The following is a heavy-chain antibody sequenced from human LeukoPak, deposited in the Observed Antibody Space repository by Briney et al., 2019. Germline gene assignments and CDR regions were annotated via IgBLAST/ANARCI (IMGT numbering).Heavy chain of an antibody. Sequence: GGSLRLSCAASGFSFSDEYMSWIRQAPGQGLEWISYISASGSYTNYADSVKGRFTISRDNSKNTLYLQMNSLRAEDTAVYYCARDSWQWLVEVRNYFDYWGQGTLVTVSS. V-gene: IGHV3-11*06. CDR3: ARDSWQWLVEVRNYFDY. J-gene: IGHJ4*02. D-gene: IGHD6-19*01. CDR2: ISASGSYT. CDR1: GFSFSDEY.